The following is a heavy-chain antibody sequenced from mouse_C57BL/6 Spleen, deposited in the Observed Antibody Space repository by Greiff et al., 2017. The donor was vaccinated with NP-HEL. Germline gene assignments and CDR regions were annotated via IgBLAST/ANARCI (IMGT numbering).Heavy chain of an antibody. D-gene: IGHD4-1*01. CDR1: GFTFSSYA. V-gene: IGHV5-9-1*02. CDR3: TRDNWAYWCAD. J-gene: IGHJ3*01. CDR2: ISSGGDYI. Sequence: EVKLVESGEGLVKPGGSLKLSCAASGFTFSSYAMSWVRQTPEKRLEWVAYISSGGDYIYYADTVKGRFTISRDNARNTLYLQMSSLKSEDTAMYYCTRDNWAYWCADWGQGTLVTVSA.